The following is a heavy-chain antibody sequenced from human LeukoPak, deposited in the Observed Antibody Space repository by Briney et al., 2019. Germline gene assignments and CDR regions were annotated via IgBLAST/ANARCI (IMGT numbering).Heavy chain of an antibody. CDR3: ARDLPPSSGYVY. J-gene: IGHJ4*02. V-gene: IGHV4-34*01. D-gene: IGHD3-22*01. CDR2: INHSGST. CDR1: GGSFSGYY. Sequence: SETLSLTCAVYGGSFSGYYWSWIRQPPGKGLEWIGEINHSGSTNYNPSLKSRVTISVDTSKSQFSLKLSSVTAADTAVYYCARDLPPSSGYVYWGQGTLVTVSS.